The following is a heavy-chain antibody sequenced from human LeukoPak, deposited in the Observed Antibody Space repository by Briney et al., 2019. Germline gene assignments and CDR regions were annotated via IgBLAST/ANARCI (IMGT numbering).Heavy chain of an antibody. CDR1: GGSFSGYY. CDR3: ARARITIFGVVIKEGSYFDY. D-gene: IGHD3-3*01. J-gene: IGHJ4*02. Sequence: SETRSLTCAVYGGSFSGYYWSWIRQPPGKGLEWMGEINHSGSTNYNPSLKSRVTISVDTSKNQFSLKLSSVTAADTAVYYCARARITIFGVVIKEGSYFDYWGQGTLVTVSS. V-gene: IGHV4-34*01. CDR2: INHSGST.